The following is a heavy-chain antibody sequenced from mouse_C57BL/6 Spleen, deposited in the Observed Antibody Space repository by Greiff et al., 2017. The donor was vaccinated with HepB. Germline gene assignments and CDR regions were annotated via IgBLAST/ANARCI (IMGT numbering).Heavy chain of an antibody. D-gene: IGHD2-10*01. V-gene: IGHV1-15*01. J-gene: IGHJ3*01. CDR1: GYTFTDYE. CDR2: IDPETGGT. CDR3: TRPTRLAWFAY. Sequence: QVHVKQSGAELVRPGASVTLSCKASGYTFTDYEMHWVKQTPVHGLEWIGAIDPETGGTAYNQKFKGKAILTADKSSSTAYMELRSLTSEDSAVYYCTRPTRLAWFAYWGQGTLVTVSA.